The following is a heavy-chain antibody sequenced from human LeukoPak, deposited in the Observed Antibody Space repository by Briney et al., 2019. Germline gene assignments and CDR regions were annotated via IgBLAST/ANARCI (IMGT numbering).Heavy chain of an antibody. CDR2: ISAYNGNT. CDR1: GYTFTSYG. V-gene: IGHV1-18*01. Sequence: GASVKVSCKASGYTFTSYGISWVGQAPGQGLEWMGWISAYNGNTNYAQKLQGRVTMTKDTSTGTAYMELRSLRSDDTAVYYCARDSTITIFGVGPSWFDPWGQGTLVTVSS. CDR3: ARDSTITIFGVGPSWFDP. D-gene: IGHD3-3*01. J-gene: IGHJ5*02.